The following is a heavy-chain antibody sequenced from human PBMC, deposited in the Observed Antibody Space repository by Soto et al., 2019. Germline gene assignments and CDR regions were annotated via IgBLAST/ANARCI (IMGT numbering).Heavy chain of an antibody. J-gene: IGHJ6*03. D-gene: IGHD2-15*01. CDR3: ARVSCCGLGHLYYMDV. CDR2: ISRGDSPT. CDR1: GFTLRDYD. Sequence: PGGSLRLSCVASGFTLRDYDMIWVRQAPGMGLECLSYISRGDSPTNSAVSVGGRFTISRDNAKNSLYLQMNSLRDEDTAVYYCARVSCCGLGHLYYMDVWGKGITVTVSS. V-gene: IGHV3-11*06.